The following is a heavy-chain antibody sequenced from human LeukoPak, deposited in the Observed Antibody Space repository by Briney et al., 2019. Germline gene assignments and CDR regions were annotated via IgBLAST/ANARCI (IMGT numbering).Heavy chain of an antibody. D-gene: IGHD6-13*01. J-gene: IGHJ4*02. CDR3: ARDQPQQMVLFDY. CDR1: GGSISSGGYY. Sequence: PSETLSLTCTVSGGSISSGGYYWSWIRQHPGKGLEWIGYIYYSGSTYYNPSLKSRVTISVDTSKNQFSLKLSSVTAADTAVYYCARDQPQQMVLFDYWGLGTLVTVSS. V-gene: IGHV4-31*03. CDR2: IYYSGST.